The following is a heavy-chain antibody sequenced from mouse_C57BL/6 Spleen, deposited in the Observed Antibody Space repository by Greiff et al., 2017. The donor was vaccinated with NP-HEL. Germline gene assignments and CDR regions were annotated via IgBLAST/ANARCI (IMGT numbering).Heavy chain of an antibody. CDR2: ISYDGSN. V-gene: IGHV3-6*01. J-gene: IGHJ3*01. Sequence: EVQLVESGPGLVKPSQSLSLTCSVTGYSITSGYYWNWIRQFPGNKLEWMGYISYDGSNNYNPSLKNRISITRDTSKNQFFLKLNSVTTEDTATYYCASLYYVYDGFAYWGQGTLVTVSA. CDR1: GYSITSGYY. D-gene: IGHD2-2*01. CDR3: ASLYYVYDGFAY.